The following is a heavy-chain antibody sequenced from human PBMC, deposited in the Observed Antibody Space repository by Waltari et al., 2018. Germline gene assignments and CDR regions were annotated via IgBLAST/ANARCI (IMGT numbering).Heavy chain of an antibody. V-gene: IGHV3-33*06. CDR2: IGYDGSNK. CDR3: AKMTYSSGPLDY. Sequence: QVQLVESGGGVVQPGRSLRLSCAASGFTFSSYGMHWVPQAPGKGLEWVAVIGYDGSNKYYADSVKGRFTISRDNSKNTLYLQMNSLRAEDTAVYYCAKMTYSSGPLDYWGQGTLVTVSS. D-gene: IGHD6-19*01. J-gene: IGHJ4*02. CDR1: GFTFSSYG.